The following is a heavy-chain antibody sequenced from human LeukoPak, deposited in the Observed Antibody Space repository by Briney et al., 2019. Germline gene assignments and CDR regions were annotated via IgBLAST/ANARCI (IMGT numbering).Heavy chain of an antibody. CDR3: AKEGFDY. Sequence: GGSLRLSCAASGFTFSSYAMHWVRQAPGKGLEWVAVISYDGSNKYYADSVKGRFTISRDNSKSTLYLQMNSLRAEDTAVYYCAKEGFDYWGQGTLVTVSS. CDR2: ISYDGSNK. J-gene: IGHJ4*02. CDR1: GFTFSSYA. V-gene: IGHV3-30-3*01.